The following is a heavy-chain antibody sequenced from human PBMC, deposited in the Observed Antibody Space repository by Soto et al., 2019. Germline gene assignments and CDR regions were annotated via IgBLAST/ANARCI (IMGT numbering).Heavy chain of an antibody. J-gene: IGHJ4*02. CDR1: GGSISNYY. CDR2: IFYSGST. D-gene: IGHD3-16*01. V-gene: IGHV4-59*12. Sequence: PSETLSLTCTVAGGSISNYYWSWIRQPPGKGLEWIGCIFYSGSTNYSPSLRSRVTISVDTSKNQFSLKLSSVTAADTAVFYCARGLILDYWGQGTLVTVSS. CDR3: ARGLILDY.